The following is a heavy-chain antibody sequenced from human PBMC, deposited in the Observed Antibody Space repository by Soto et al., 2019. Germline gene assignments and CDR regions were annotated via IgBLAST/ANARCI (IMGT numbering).Heavy chain of an antibody. CDR3: ARSPPPISSSSWYFDYYGMDV. CDR2: TYYRSKWYN. Sequence: SQTLSLTCAISGDSVSSNSAAWNWIRQSPSRGLEWLGRTYYRSKWYNDYAVSVKSRITINLDTSKNQFSLQLNSVTPEDTAVYYCARSPPPISSSSWYFDYYGMDVWGQVTTFTV. CDR1: GDSVSSNSAA. D-gene: IGHD6-13*01. J-gene: IGHJ6*02. V-gene: IGHV6-1*01.